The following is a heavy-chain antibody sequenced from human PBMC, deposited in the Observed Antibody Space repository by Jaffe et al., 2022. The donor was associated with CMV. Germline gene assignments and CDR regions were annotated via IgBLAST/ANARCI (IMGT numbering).Heavy chain of an antibody. D-gene: IGHD6-13*01. V-gene: IGHV1-18*01. CDR1: GYTFTSYG. J-gene: IGHJ3*02. CDR3: ARHLDGWGKQQWKKPKTRNDAFDI. CDR2: ISAYNGNT. Sequence: QVQLVQSGAEVKKPGASVKVSCKASGYTFTSYGISWVRQAPGQGLEWMGWISAYNGNTNYAQKLQGRVTMTTDTSTSTAYMELRSLRSDDTAVYYCARHLDGWGKQQWKKPKTRNDAFDIWGQGTMVTVSS.